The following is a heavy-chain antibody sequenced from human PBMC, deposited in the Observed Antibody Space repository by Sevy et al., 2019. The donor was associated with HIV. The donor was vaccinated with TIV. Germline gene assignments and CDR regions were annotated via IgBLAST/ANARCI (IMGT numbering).Heavy chain of an antibody. CDR1: GGSISTYY. CDR3: ARAPPVRSGDDSLNWFDP. V-gene: IGHV4-59*01. Sequence: SETLSLTGTVSGGSISTYYSSWIRQPPGKGLEYIGYIYYTGSTNYTPSLKSRVTISVDTSKNQISLKLRSVTAVDTAVYYCARAPPVRSGDDSLNWFDPWGQGTLVTV. J-gene: IGHJ5*02. CDR2: IYYTGST. D-gene: IGHD5-12*01.